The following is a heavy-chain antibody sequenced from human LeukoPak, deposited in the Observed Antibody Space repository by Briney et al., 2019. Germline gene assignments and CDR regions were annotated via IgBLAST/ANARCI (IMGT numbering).Heavy chain of an antibody. CDR1: GFTFRSYS. CDR3: AKAATRGYCSGGSCYLDY. Sequence: QTGGSLRLSCAASGFTFRSYSMHWVRQAPGKGLEWEAAISYDGSNKNYADSVKGRFTISRDNSKNTLYLQMNSLRAEDTAVYYCAKAATRGYCSGGSCYLDYWGQGTLVTVSS. CDR2: ISYDGSNK. J-gene: IGHJ4*02. V-gene: IGHV3-30*04. D-gene: IGHD2-15*01.